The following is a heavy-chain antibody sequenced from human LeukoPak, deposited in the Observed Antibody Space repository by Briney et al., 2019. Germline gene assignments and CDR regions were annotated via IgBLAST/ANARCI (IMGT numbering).Heavy chain of an antibody. D-gene: IGHD3-22*01. CDR1: GFTFSSYA. CDR2: ISGSGGST. J-gene: IGHJ4*02. Sequence: GGSLRLSCAPSGFTFSSYAMSWVRQAPGKGLEWVSAISGSGGSTYYADSVKGRFTISRDNSKNTLYLQMNSLRAEDTAVYYCAKVYQLYYYDSSGPIDYWGQGTLVTVSS. CDR3: AKVYQLYYYDSSGPIDY. V-gene: IGHV3-23*01.